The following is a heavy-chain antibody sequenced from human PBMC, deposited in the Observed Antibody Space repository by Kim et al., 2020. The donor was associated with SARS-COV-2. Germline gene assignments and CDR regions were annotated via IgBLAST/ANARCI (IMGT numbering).Heavy chain of an antibody. CDR3: AKVPGGTITGTTVY. J-gene: IGHJ4*02. Sequence: GGSLRLSCAASGFTFSSYAMSWVRQAPGKGLEWVSAISGSGGSTYYADSVKGRFTISRDNSKNTLYLQMNSLRAEDTAVYYCAKVPGGTITGTTVYWGQGTLVTVSS. V-gene: IGHV3-23*01. D-gene: IGHD1-7*01. CDR1: GFTFSSYA. CDR2: ISGSGGST.